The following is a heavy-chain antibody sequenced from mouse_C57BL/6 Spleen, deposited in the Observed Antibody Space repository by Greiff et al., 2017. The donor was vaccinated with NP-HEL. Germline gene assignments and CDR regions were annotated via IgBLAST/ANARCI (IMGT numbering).Heavy chain of an antibody. Sequence: VHLVESGPGLVQPSQSLSITCTVSGFSLTSYGVHWVRQSPGKGLEWLGVIWSGGSTDYNAAFISRLSISKDNSKSQVFFKMNSLQADDTAIYYCASLVLRSYAMDYWGQGTSVTVSS. D-gene: IGHD1-1*01. CDR2: IWSGGST. CDR3: ASLVLRSYAMDY. CDR1: GFSLTSYG. J-gene: IGHJ4*01. V-gene: IGHV2-2*01.